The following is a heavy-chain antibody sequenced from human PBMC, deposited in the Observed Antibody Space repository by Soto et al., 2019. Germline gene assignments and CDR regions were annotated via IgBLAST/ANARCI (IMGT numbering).Heavy chain of an antibody. Sequence: PGGSLRLSCAASGFTFSSYSMNWVRQAPGKGLEWVSSISSSSSYIYYADSVKGRFTISRDNAKNSLYLQMNSLRAEDTAVYYCARQLIAVAGGDVWGQGTTVTVSS. V-gene: IGHV3-21*01. CDR2: ISSSSSYI. CDR1: GFTFSSYS. D-gene: IGHD6-19*01. J-gene: IGHJ6*02. CDR3: ARQLIAVAGGDV.